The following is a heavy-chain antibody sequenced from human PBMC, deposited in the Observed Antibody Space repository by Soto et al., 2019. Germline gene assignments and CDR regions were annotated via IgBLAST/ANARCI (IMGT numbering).Heavy chain of an antibody. CDR2: IIPIFGTP. CDR1: GGTFNSYS. D-gene: IGHD5-12*01. CDR3: ASRSENGYNYDFDY. V-gene: IGHV1-69*12. Sequence: QVLLVQSGAEVKKPGSSVKVSCKASGGTFNSYSFSWVRQAPGQGFEWMGGIIPIFGTPNYAQKFQGRVTITADESTSTAYMELSGLRSEDTAVYYCASRSENGYNYDFDYWGQGTLVTVSS. J-gene: IGHJ4*02.